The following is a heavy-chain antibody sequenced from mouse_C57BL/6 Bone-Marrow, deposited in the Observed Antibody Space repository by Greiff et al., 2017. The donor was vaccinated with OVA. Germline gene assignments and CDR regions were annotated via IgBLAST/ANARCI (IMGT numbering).Heavy chain of an antibody. CDR2: IYPGSGNT. D-gene: IGHD2-4*01. V-gene: IGHV1-76*01. CDR1: GYTFTDYY. J-gene: IGHJ1*03. CDR3: ALIYYDYGHV. Sequence: QVQLQQSGAELVRPGASVKLSCKASGYTFTDYYINWVKQRPGQGLEWIARIYPGSGNTYYNEKFKGKATLTAEKSSSTAYMQLSSLTSEDSAVYFCALIYYDYGHVWGTGTTVTVSS.